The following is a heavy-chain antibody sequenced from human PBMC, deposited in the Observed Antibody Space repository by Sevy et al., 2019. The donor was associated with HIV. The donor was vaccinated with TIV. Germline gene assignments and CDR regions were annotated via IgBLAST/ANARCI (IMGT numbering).Heavy chain of an antibody. Sequence: SETLSLTCTVSGGSISSGGYYWSWIRQHPGKGLEWIGYIYYSGSTYYNPSLKSRVTISVDTSKNQFSLKLSSVTAADTAVYYCAGAWDDILTGYNMAFNSWGQGTLVTVSS. CDR3: AGAWDDILTGYNMAFNS. J-gene: IGHJ5*02. CDR1: GGSISSGGYY. V-gene: IGHV4-31*03. CDR2: IYYSGST. D-gene: IGHD3-9*01.